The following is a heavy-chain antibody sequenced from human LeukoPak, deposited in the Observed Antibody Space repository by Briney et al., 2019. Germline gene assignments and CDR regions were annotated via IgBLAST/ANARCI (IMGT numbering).Heavy chain of an antibody. V-gene: IGHV3-9*03. CDR3: TRSSPEFDY. Sequence: GGSLRLSCAASGFTFDDYAMHWVRQAPGKGLEWVSVISWNSGSIGYADSVKGRFTISRDNAKNSLYLQMNSLRAEDMAFYYCTRSSPEFDYWGQGTLVTVSS. D-gene: IGHD6-6*01. CDR2: ISWNSGSI. CDR1: GFTFDDYA. J-gene: IGHJ4*02.